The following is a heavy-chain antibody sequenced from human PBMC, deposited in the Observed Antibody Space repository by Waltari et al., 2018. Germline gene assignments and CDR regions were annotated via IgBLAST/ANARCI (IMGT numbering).Heavy chain of an antibody. CDR1: GVSFITSW. CDR2: LSSDGSIT. J-gene: IGHJ4*02. D-gene: IGHD3-3*01. Sequence: EVQLVESGGGLVQPGGSLRLSCAASGVSFITSWMHWVRQAPGEGLVRVSRLSSDGSITNYADSVKGRFTISGDSAKNTLYLQMNSLRAEDTAVYYCLRGADLRGQGIPVIVSS. CDR3: LRGADL. V-gene: IGHV3-74*01.